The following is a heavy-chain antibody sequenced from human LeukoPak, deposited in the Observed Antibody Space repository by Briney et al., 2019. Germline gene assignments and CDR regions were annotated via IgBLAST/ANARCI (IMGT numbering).Heavy chain of an antibody. CDR2: IYPGDSDT. D-gene: IGHD5-18*01. V-gene: IGHV5-51*01. CDR3: ARSMYSYDPTNWFDP. J-gene: IGHJ5*02. Sequence: GEPLRISCKGSGYRFTSYWIGWVRQMPGKGLEWMGIIYPGDSDTRYSPSFQGQVTISADKSISTAYLQWSSLKASDTAMYYCARSMYSYDPTNWFDPWGQGTLVTVSS. CDR1: GYRFTSYW.